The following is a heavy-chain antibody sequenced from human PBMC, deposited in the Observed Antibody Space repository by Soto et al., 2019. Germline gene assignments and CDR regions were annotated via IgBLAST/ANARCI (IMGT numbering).Heavy chain of an antibody. CDR1: GGSISSGGYS. Sequence: QLQLQESGSGLVKPSQTLSLTCAVSGGSISSGGYSWSWIRQPPGKGLEWIGYIYHSGSTYYNPSLXGXVXIXXDRSKNQFSLKLSSVTAADTAGYYCARAEGGIFDYWGQGTLVTVSS. CDR3: ARAEGGIFDY. J-gene: IGHJ4*02. V-gene: IGHV4-30-2*01. CDR2: IYHSGST.